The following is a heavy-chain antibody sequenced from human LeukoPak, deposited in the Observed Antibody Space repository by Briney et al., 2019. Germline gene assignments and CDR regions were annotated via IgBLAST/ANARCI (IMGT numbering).Heavy chain of an antibody. CDR3: ARVTSLLIAARGVADVKPSGYYYMDV. CDR1: AGTFSSYS. D-gene: IGHD6-6*01. Sequence: ASFKVSCNASAGTFSSYSISWLRQAPGEGLEWMGGIIPIFGTANYSQKFQGRLTITTDESTSTASMQLSSLSSEDTAVYYCARVTSLLIAARGVADVKPSGYYYMDVWGKGTTVTVSS. V-gene: IGHV1-69*05. J-gene: IGHJ6*03. CDR2: IIPIFGTA.